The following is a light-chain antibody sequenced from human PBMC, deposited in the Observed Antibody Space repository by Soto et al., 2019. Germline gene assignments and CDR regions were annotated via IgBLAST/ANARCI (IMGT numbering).Light chain of an antibody. Sequence: EIVLTQSPGTLSVSPGERATLSCRASQSVGGNYLAWYQQKPGQAPRLLVYAASTRATGIPDRVSGSGSGTDFSLTISRLEPEDFAVYYCQQYGSSLRTFGQGTKLEIK. CDR1: QSVGGNY. CDR3: QQYGSSLRT. J-gene: IGKJ2*01. V-gene: IGKV3-20*01. CDR2: AAS.